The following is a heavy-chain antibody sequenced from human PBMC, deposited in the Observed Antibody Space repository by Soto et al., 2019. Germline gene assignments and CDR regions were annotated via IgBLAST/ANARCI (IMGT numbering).Heavy chain of an antibody. V-gene: IGHV4-30-4*01. J-gene: IGHJ6*02. Sequence: SSETLSLTCTVSGGSFSSGDYYWSWVRQPPGKGLEWIGYIYYTGSTFNNPSLKSRVSISIDTSKTQFSLKLSSVTAADTAVYYCARIHFGDEPSYYYYVMDVWGQGTTVTVSS. CDR2: IYYTGST. CDR1: GGSFSSGDYY. D-gene: IGHD4-17*01. CDR3: ARIHFGDEPSYYYYVMDV.